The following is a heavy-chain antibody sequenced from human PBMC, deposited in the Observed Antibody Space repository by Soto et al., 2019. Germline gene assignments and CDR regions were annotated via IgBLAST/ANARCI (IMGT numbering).Heavy chain of an antibody. J-gene: IGHJ4*02. V-gene: IGHV3-74*01. CDR3: AKSADIVGVVAALAGNYYFDD. Sequence: GSLRLSCAASGFTFSSYSMNWVRQAPGKGLVWVSRINSDGTTTSYADSVKGRFTISRDTAKNTLHLQMNSLRAEDTAVYYCAKSADIVGVVAALAGNYYFDDWGQGTLVTVS. CDR2: INSDGTTT. D-gene: IGHD2-15*01. CDR1: GFTFSSYS.